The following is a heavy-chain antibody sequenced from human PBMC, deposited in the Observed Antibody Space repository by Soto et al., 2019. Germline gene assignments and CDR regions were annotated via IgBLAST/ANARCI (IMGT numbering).Heavy chain of an antibody. CDR1: GYTFTSYD. CDR2: MNPNSGNT. J-gene: IGHJ6*02. CDR3: ARGNYYGSGSYAHDLVYYYYGMDV. Sequence: APVKVSCKASGYTFTSYDINWVRQATGQGLEWLGWMNPNSGNTGYAQKFQGRVTMTRNTSISTAYMELSSLRSEDTAVYYCARGNYYGSGSYAHDLVYYYYGMDVWGQGTTVTVSS. V-gene: IGHV1-8*01. D-gene: IGHD3-10*01.